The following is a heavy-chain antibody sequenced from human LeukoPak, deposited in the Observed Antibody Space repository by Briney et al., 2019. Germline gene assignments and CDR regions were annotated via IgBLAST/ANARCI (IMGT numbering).Heavy chain of an antibody. Sequence: ASVKVSCKASNYTFTDYGINWVRQAPGQGLEWVGWVSAFNGHTFYAQKFQGRITMTTDTSTSTAHMELRSLTSDDTAVYYCARALAVSGWVPRYFGFWGQGTLVTVSS. CDR1: NYTFTDYG. V-gene: IGHV1-18*01. CDR2: VSAFNGHT. D-gene: IGHD6-19*01. CDR3: ARALAVSGWVPRYFGF. J-gene: IGHJ4*02.